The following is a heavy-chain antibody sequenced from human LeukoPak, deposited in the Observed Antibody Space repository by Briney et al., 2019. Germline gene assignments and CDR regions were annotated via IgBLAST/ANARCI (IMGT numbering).Heavy chain of an antibody. D-gene: IGHD3-16*01. CDR3: ARDRLGAFDY. J-gene: IGHJ4*02. V-gene: IGHV3-48*04. Sequence: GGSLRLSCAASGFIFSSYSMNWVRQAPGKGLEWVSYISSSSSTIYYADSVKGRFTISRDNAKNSLYLQMNSLRAEDTAVYYCARDRLGAFDYWGQGTLVTVSS. CDR2: ISSSSSTI. CDR1: GFIFSSYS.